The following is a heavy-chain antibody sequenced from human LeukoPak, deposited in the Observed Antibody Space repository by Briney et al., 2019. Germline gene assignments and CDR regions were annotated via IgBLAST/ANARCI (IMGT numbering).Heavy chain of an antibody. V-gene: IGHV4-38-2*02. J-gene: IGHJ5*02. CDR2: IDRSGNT. Sequence: SETLSLTCAVSGYSISSGYYWGWIRQSPGKGLEWIGRIDRSGNTYYNPPLKSRVAISVDTSSNQFSLRLTSVTAADTAVYYCARDLEHCDSTSCHNWFDPWGQGTLVTVSS. D-gene: IGHD2-2*01. CDR3: ARDLEHCDSTSCHNWFDP. CDR1: GYSISSGYY.